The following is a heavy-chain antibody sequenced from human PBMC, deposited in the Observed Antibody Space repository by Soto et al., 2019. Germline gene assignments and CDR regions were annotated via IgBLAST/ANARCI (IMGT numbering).Heavy chain of an antibody. J-gene: IGHJ4*02. CDR1: GFTFSSYA. V-gene: IGHV3-21*01. CDR3: ASIGI. Sequence: PGGSLRLSCAASGFTFSSYAMSWVRQALGEGLEWVSSISSRSSDIYYADSVKGRVTISRDNAKNSLYLQMNSLRAEDTAVYYCASIGIWGQGTLVTVSS. CDR2: ISSRSSDI. D-gene: IGHD3-16*02.